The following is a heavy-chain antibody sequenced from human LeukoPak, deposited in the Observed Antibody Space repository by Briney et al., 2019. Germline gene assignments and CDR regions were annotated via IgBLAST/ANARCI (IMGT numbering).Heavy chain of an antibody. CDR3: ARDVLVVVGGSRIGDNWFDP. CDR2: INHSGST. D-gene: IGHD2-15*01. Sequence: SETLSLTCAVYGGSFSGYYWSWIRQPPGKGLEWIGEINHSGSTNYNPSLKSRVTISVDTSKNQFSLKLSSVTAADTAVYYCARDVLVVVGGSRIGDNWFDPWGQGTLVTVSS. V-gene: IGHV4-34*01. J-gene: IGHJ5*02. CDR1: GGSFSGYY.